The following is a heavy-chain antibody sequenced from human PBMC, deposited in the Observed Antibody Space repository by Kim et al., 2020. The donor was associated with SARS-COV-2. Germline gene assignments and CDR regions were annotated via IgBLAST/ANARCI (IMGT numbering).Heavy chain of an antibody. Sequence: SETLSLTCTVSGGSISSGGYYWSWIRQHPGKGLEWIGYIYYSGSTYYNPSLKSRVTISVDTSKNQFSLKLSSVTAADTAVYYCARDRGYGDPFFDYWGQGTLVTVSS. CDR2: IYYSGST. CDR1: GGSISSGGYY. D-gene: IGHD4-17*01. J-gene: IGHJ4*02. CDR3: ARDRGYGDPFFDY. V-gene: IGHV4-31*03.